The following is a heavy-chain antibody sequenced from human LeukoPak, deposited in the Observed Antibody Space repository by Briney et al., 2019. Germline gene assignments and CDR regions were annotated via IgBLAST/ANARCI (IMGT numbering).Heavy chain of an antibody. D-gene: IGHD3-3*02. CDR2: IYPSDSET. CDR1: GYTFTSYW. J-gene: IGHJ4*02. CDR3: SRPSTSMSSLYY. Sequence: GESLKISCQCSGYTFTSYWIAWVRQMPGKGLEWMGIIYPSDSETKYSPSFRGQVTFSVDKSINTTYLQWSSLKASDTAIYYCSRPSTSMSSLYYGGLGTLVTVSS. V-gene: IGHV5-51*01.